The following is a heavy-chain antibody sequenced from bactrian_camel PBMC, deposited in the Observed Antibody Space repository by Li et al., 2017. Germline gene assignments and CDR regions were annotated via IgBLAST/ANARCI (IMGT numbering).Heavy chain of an antibody. CDR3: AAADGIMGLYHMRSCPGDPRDRRKH. V-gene: IGHV3S63*01. D-gene: IGHD7*01. CDR1: GDTYC. Sequence: HVQLVESGGGSVQTGGTLRLSCAASGDTYCMAWFRQAPGKEREGVASINTQLGTTYYADPVKGRFTIAQDNAKNTVTLQMNNLAPEDTAVYYCAAADGIMGLYHMRSCPGDPRDRRKHWGQGTQVTVS. J-gene: IGHJ4*01. CDR2: INTQLGTT.